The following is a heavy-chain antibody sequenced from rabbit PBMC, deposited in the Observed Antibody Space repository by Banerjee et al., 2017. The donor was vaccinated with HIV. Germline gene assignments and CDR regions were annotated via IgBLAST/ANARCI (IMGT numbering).Heavy chain of an antibody. D-gene: IGHD7-1*01. CDR1: GFSLNIYE. V-gene: IGHV1S45*01. CDR2: IYAGSSGST. J-gene: IGHJ4*01. CDR3: ARDGDTGTVYYFDL. Sequence: QEQLEESGGDLVKPGASLTLTCTASGFSLNIYEMCWVRQAPGKGLEWIGCIYAGSSGSTWYASWAKGRFTISKTSSTTVTLQMTSLTAADTATYFCARDGDTGTVYYFDLWGPGTLVTVS.